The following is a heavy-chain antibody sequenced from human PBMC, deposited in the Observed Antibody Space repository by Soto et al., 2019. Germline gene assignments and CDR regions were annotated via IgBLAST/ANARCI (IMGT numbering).Heavy chain of an antibody. Sequence: GGSLRLSCAASGFTFSSYGMHWVRQAPGKGLEWVAVIWYDGSNKYYADSVKGRFTISRDNSKNTLYLQMNSLRAEDTAVYYCARDHGYSSSWPNNDAFGIWGQGTMVTVSS. CDR2: IWYDGSNK. CDR3: ARDHGYSSSWPNNDAFGI. V-gene: IGHV3-33*01. D-gene: IGHD6-13*01. CDR1: GFTFSSYG. J-gene: IGHJ3*02.